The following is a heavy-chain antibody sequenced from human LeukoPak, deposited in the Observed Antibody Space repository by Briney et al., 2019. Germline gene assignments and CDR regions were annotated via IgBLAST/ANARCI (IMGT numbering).Heavy chain of an antibody. CDR1: GYTFTSYG. CDR2: ISAYNGNT. Sequence: ASVKVSCKASGYTFTSYGISWVRQAPGQGLEWMGWISAYNGNTNYAQKLQGRVTMTTDTSTSTAYMELRSLRSGDTAVYYCAREREGIRLGELSYSDYWGQGTLVTVSS. D-gene: IGHD3-16*02. CDR3: AREREGIRLGELSYSDY. V-gene: IGHV1-18*01. J-gene: IGHJ4*02.